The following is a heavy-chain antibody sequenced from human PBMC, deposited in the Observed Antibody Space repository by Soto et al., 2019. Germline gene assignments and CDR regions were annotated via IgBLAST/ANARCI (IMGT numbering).Heavy chain of an antibody. J-gene: IGHJ4*02. CDR1: GYTFTSYG. Sequence: GASVKVSCKASGYTFTSYGISWVRQAPGQGLEWMGWISAYNGNTNYAQKLQGRVTITRDRSINTAYMRMSSLRSEDTAMYYCASGGAGSGPFTWELPDHWGQGTLVTVSS. CDR3: ASGGAGSGPFTWELPDH. V-gene: IGHV1-18*01. D-gene: IGHD1-26*01. CDR2: ISAYNGNT.